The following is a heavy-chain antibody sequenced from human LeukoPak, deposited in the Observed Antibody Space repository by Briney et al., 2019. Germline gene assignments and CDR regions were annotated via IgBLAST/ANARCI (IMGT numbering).Heavy chain of an antibody. CDR1: GFTFGDYY. Sequence: GGSLRLSCAAPGFTFGDYYMSWLRQAPGKGLEWVSYISSSGSTIYYADSVKGRFTISRDNAKNSLYLQMNSLRAEGTAVYYCARDRVYYYDSSGYFLHWGQGTLVTVSS. J-gene: IGHJ4*02. D-gene: IGHD3-22*01. V-gene: IGHV3-11*01. CDR3: ARDRVYYYDSSGYFLH. CDR2: ISSSGSTI.